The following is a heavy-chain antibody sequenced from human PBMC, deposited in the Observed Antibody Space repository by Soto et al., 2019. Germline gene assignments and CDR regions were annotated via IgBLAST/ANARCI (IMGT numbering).Heavy chain of an antibody. J-gene: IGHJ4*02. CDR2: ISGSGGST. Sequence: EVQLLESGGGLVQPGGSLRLSCAASGFTFSSYAMRWVRQAPGKGLEWVSAISGSGGSTYYADSVKGRFTVSRDTSKNSLDLQMSSLRAEDTAVYYCARRGRGSYYDYWGQGTLVTVSS. CDR1: GFTFSSYA. D-gene: IGHD3-16*01. V-gene: IGHV3-23*01. CDR3: ARRGRGSYYDY.